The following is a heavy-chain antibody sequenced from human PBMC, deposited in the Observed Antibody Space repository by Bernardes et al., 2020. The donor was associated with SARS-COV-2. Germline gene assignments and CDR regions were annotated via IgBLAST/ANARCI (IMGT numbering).Heavy chain of an antibody. CDR3: ARHYDFWSGYYTHRKYYYYGMDV. D-gene: IGHD3-3*01. Sequence: SVKVSCKASGYTFTSYGISWVRQAPGQGLEWMGWISAYNGNTNYAQKLQGRVTMTTDTSTSTAYMELRSLRAEDTAVYYCARHYDFWSGYYTHRKYYYYGMDVWGQGTTVTVSS. CDR2: ISAYNGNT. V-gene: IGHV1-18*01. J-gene: IGHJ6*02. CDR1: GYTFTSYG.